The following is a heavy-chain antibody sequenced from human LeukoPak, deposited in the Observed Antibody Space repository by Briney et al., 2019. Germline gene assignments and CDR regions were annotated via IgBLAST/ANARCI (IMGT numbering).Heavy chain of an antibody. CDR1: GFTFSSYG. CDR2: IRYDGSNK. D-gene: IGHD3-10*01. Sequence: GGSLRLSCAASGFTFSSYGMHWVRQAPGKGLEWVAFIRYDGSNKYYADSVKGRFTISRDNSKNTLYLQMNSLRAEDTAVYYCAKAEFAMVRGPLLMGDYWGQGTLVTVSS. V-gene: IGHV3-30*02. CDR3: AKAEFAMVRGPLLMGDY. J-gene: IGHJ4*02.